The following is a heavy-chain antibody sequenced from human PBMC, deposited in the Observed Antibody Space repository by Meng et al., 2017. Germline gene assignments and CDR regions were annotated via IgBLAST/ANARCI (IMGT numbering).Heavy chain of an antibody. CDR1: GFTFSSYS. D-gene: IGHD4-23*01. CDR2: ISSSSSYI. Sequence: EVPLVESGGGLVKPGGSLRLSCAASGFTFSSYSMNWVRQAPGKGLEWVSSISSSSSYIYYADSVKGRFTISRDNAKNSLYLQMNSLRAEDTAVYYCASELPGGPNYWYFDLWGRGTLVTVSS. V-gene: IGHV3-21*01. CDR3: ASELPGGPNYWYFDL. J-gene: IGHJ2*01.